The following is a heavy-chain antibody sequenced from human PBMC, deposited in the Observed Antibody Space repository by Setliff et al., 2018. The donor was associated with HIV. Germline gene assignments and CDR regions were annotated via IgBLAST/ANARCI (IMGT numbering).Heavy chain of an antibody. D-gene: IGHD5-12*01. J-gene: IGHJ6*02. CDR3: ARGDGYRGNDAYYDSGMDV. Sequence: SETLSLTCTVSGGSISSGSYYWSWIRQPAGKGLEWIGHIYSSGSSYYNPSLKSRVTISVDTSKNQFSLNLRSVTAADTAVYYCARGDGYRGNDAYYDSGMDVWGQGITVTVSS. CDR1: GGSISSGSYY. CDR2: IYSSGSS. V-gene: IGHV4-61*10.